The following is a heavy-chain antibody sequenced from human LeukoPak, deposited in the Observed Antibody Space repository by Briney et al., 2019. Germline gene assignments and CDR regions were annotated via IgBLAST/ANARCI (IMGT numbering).Heavy chain of an antibody. V-gene: IGHV3-30*18. Sequence: GGSLRLSCAASGFTFSTFGMHWVRQAPGKGLEWVAVISYDGSNKYYADSVKGRFTISRDNSKNTLYLQMNSLRAEDTAVYYCAKRMGPSIAAADLDYWGQGTLVTVSS. CDR3: AKRMGPSIAAADLDY. J-gene: IGHJ4*02. CDR2: ISYDGSNK. D-gene: IGHD6-13*01. CDR1: GFTFSTFG.